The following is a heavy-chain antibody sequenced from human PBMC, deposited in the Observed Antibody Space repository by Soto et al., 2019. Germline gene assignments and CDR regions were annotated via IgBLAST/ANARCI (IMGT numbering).Heavy chain of an antibody. J-gene: IGHJ6*02. Sequence: SLTCTVSGGSISSSSYYWGWIRQPPGKGLEWIGSIYYSGSTYYNPSLKSRVTISVDTSKNQFSLKLSSVTAADTAVYYCARVGMFYGMDVWGQGTTVTVSS. CDR2: IYYSGST. CDR3: ARVGMFYGMDV. D-gene: IGHD3-10*02. V-gene: IGHV4-39*01. CDR1: GGSISSSSYY.